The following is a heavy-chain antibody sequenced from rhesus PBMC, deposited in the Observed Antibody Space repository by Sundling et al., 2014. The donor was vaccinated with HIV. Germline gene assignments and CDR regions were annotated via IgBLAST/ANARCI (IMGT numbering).Heavy chain of an antibody. V-gene: IGHV4-127*01. D-gene: IGHD2-39*01. CDR1: GVSISADYG. J-gene: IGHJ6*01. CDR3: ARASTSVATGGLDS. Sequence: QVQLQESGPGLLKPLETLSLTCAVSGVSISADYGWTWIRQSPGKGLEWIGILFSSSGNTYYNSSVESRVTVSTDTSKNHFSLKLTSVTAADTAVYYCARASTSVATGGLDSWGQGVVVTVSS. CDR2: LFSSSGNT.